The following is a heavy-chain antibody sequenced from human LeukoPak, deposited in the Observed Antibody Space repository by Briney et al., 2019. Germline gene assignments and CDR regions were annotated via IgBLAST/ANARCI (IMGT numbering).Heavy chain of an antibody. J-gene: IGHJ4*02. V-gene: IGHV3-23*01. CDR1: GFGFSAYA. Sequence: GGSLRLSCAASGFGFSAYAMTWVRQTPGKGLEWVSSVTGSGSTTYYSESVEGRFTISRDNSNNTLFLQMNSLRSDDTAVYYCAKGKVSDSWGQGTLVTVSS. D-gene: IGHD3-10*01. CDR3: AKGKVSDS. CDR2: VTGSGSTT.